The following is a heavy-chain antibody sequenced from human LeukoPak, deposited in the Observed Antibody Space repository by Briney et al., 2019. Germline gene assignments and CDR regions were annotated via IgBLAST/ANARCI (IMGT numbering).Heavy chain of an antibody. CDR3: ARDAPGDRGFDY. CDR1: GFTFSSYA. J-gene: IGHJ4*02. Sequence: GGSLRLSCAASGFTFSSYAMSWVRQAPGKGLEWVAVISYDGSNKYYADSVKGRFTISRDNSKNTLYLQMNSLRVEDTAVYYCARDAPGDRGFDYWGQGTLVTVSS. V-gene: IGHV3-30*04. D-gene: IGHD7-27*01. CDR2: ISYDGSNK.